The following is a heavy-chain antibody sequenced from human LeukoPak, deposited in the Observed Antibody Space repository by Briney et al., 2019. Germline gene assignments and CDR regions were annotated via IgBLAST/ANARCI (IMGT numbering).Heavy chain of an antibody. J-gene: IGHJ4*02. V-gene: IGHV3-21*01. D-gene: IGHD2-15*01. CDR1: GFTFSSYS. Sequence: PGGSLRLSCAASGFTFSSYSMNWVRQAPGKGLEWVSSISSSSSYIYYADSVKGRFTISRDNAKNTLYLQMNTLRVEDTAVYYCATLEDDYGDYWGQGTLVTVSS. CDR3: ATLEDDYGDY. CDR2: ISSSSSYI.